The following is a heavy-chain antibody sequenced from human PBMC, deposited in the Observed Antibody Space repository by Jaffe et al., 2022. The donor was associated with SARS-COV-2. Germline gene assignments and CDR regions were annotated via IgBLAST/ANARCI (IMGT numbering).Heavy chain of an antibody. CDR2: VSYDGSNE. CDR1: GFTFSSYA. V-gene: IGHV3-30-3*01. D-gene: IGHD7-27*01. J-gene: IGHJ4*02. Sequence: QVQLVESGGGVVQPGRSLRLSCAASGFTFSSYAMHWVRQAPGKGLEWVADVSYDGSNEYYADSVKGRFTISRDNSKNTLYLQMNSLRAEDTAVYYCARGSSPNWGVDYWGQGTLVTVSS. CDR3: ARGSSPNWGVDY.